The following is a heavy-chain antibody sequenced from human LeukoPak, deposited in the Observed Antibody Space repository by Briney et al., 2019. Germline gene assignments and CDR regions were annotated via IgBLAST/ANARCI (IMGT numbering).Heavy chain of an antibody. J-gene: IGHJ4*02. CDR2: IYYSGST. D-gene: IGHD2-2*01. CDR3: ARGFGGSSTSYAYPFGY. CDR1: GGSISSGGYY. V-gene: IGHV4-31*03. Sequence: SETLSLTCTVSGGSISSGGYYWSWIRQHPGKGLEWIGYIYYSGSTYYNPSLKSRITISVDTSKNQFSLKLSSVTAADTAAYYCARGFGGSSTSYAYPFGYWGQGTLVTVSS.